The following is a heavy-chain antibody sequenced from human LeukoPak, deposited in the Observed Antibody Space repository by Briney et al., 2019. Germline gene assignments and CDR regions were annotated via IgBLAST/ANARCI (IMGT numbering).Heavy chain of an antibody. V-gene: IGHV1-69*02. Sequence: SVKVSCKASGGTFSSYTISWVRQAPGQGLEWMGRIIPILGIANYAQKFQGRVTITADKSTSTAYMELSSLRSEDTAVYYCATLADIAAAGILLDYWGQGTLVTVSS. CDR2: IIPILGIA. CDR1: GGTFSSYT. CDR3: ATLADIAAAGILLDY. D-gene: IGHD6-13*01. J-gene: IGHJ4*02.